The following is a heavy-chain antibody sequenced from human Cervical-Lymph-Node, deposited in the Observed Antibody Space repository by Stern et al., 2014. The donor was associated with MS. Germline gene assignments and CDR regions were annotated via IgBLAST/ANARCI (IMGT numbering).Heavy chain of an antibody. D-gene: IGHD1-1*01. CDR2: IVPIFGTA. V-gene: IGHV1-69*01. J-gene: IGHJ6*02. CDR3: ARDSTTGMDV. Sequence: VQLVESGAEVKKPGSSVKVSCKTSGDTFSSYAISWVRQGPGQGLEWMGGIVPIFGTANYAEKFQSRVTITADVSTNTAYMELSRLGSDDTAVYYCARDSTTGMDVWGQGTTVTVSS. CDR1: GDTFSSYA.